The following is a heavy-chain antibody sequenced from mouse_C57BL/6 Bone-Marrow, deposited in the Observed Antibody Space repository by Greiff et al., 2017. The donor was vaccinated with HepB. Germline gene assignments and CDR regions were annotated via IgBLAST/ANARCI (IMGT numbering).Heavy chain of an antibody. J-gene: IGHJ2*01. V-gene: IGHV1-69*01. D-gene: IGHD1-1*01. Sequence: HLQHSFSELVMPGASVKLSCKASGYTFTSYWMHWVKQRPGQGLEWIGEIDPSDSYTNYNQKFKGKSTLTVDKSSSTAYMQLSSLTSEDSAVYYCASHYYGSSYYFDYWGQGTTLTVSS. CDR2: IDPSDSYT. CDR1: GYTFTSYW. CDR3: ASHYYGSSYYFDY.